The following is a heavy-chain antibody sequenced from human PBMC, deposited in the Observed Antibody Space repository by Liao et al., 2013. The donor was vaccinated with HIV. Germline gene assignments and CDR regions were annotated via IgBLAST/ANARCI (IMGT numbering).Heavy chain of an antibody. CDR2: IYTSGST. CDR3: ASGPGGTFDY. D-gene: IGHD1-26*01. V-gene: IGHV4-61*02. Sequence: QVQLQESGPGLVKPSQTLSLTCTVSGGSISSGSYYWSWIRQPAGKGLEWIGRIYTSGSTNYNPSLKSRVTMSVDTSKNQFSLKLSSVTAADTAVYYCASGPGGTFDYWGQGTLGHRLL. J-gene: IGHJ4*02. CDR1: GGSISSGSYY.